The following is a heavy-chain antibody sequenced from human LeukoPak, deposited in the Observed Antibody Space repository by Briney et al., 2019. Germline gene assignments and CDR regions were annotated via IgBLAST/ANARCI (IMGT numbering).Heavy chain of an antibody. CDR3: ARDYYGSGGFDY. J-gene: IGHJ4*02. V-gene: IGHV1-69*05. CDR2: IIPIFGTA. CDR1: GGTFSSYA. D-gene: IGHD3-10*01. Sequence: SVKVSCKASGGTFSSYAISWVRQAPGQGLEWTGRIIPIFGTANYAQKFQGRVTITTDESTSTAYMELSSLRSEDTAVYYCARDYYGSGGFDYRGQGTLVTVSS.